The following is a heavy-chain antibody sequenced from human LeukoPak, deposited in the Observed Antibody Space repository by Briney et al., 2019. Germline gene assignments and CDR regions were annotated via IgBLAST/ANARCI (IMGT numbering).Heavy chain of an antibody. V-gene: IGHV4-34*01. D-gene: IGHD6-19*01. J-gene: IGHJ6*03. CDR2: INHSGST. CDR3: ARERGSDSSGWYGGCYYYYYMDV. CDR1: GGSFSGYY. Sequence: SETLSLTCAVYGGSFSGYYWSWIRQPPGKGVEWIGEINHSGSTNRNPSLKSRVTISVDTSKNQFSLKLSSVTAADTAVYYCARERGSDSSGWYGGCYYYYYMDVWGKGTTVTISS.